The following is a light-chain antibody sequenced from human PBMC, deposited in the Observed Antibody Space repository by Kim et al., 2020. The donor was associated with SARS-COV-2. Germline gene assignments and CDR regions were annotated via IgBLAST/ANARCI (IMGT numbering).Light chain of an antibody. Sequence: DIQMTQSPSSVSASVGDRVSITCRASQDIRNALAWYQQKPGKAPILLVYSTSKLETGVPSRFSGSGSGTDYTLSISSLQPEDFGTYYCQQYDNMPRTFGQGTKLEI. CDR2: STS. CDR3: QQYDNMPRT. J-gene: IGKJ2*01. V-gene: IGKV1-NL1*01. CDR1: QDIRNA.